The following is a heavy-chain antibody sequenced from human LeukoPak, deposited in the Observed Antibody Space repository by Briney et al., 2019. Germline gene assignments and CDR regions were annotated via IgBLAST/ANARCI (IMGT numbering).Heavy chain of an antibody. CDR3: ARGSSRGG. CDR2: ISSNGSTI. J-gene: IGHJ4*02. D-gene: IGHD1-26*01. V-gene: IGHV3-48*03. Sequence: GGSLRLSYAASGFTFSSYEMNRVRQAPGKGLEWVSYISSNGSTIYYADSVKGRFTISRDNAKNSLYLQMNSLRAEDTAVYYCARGSSRGGWGQGTLVTVSS. CDR1: GFTFSSYE.